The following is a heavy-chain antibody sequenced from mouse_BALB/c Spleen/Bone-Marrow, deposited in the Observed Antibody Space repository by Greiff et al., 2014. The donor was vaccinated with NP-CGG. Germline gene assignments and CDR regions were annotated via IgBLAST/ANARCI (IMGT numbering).Heavy chain of an antibody. Sequence: VQLKESGPELGKPGASVKISCKASGYSFTGYFLKWGKQSHGKSLEGIGRIKPYNGDTFYNQKFKGKATLTVDKSSSTAHMELLSLTSEDSAVYYCGRSKYGNYDAMDYWGQGTSVTVSS. J-gene: IGHJ4*01. CDR1: GYSFTGYF. D-gene: IGHD2-10*02. CDR2: IKPYNGDT. V-gene: IGHV1-37*01. CDR3: GRSKYGNYDAMDY.